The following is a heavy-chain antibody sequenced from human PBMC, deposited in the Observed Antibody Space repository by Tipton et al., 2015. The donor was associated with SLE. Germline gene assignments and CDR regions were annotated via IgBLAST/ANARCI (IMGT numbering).Heavy chain of an antibody. CDR1: GYSISSGYY. CDR2: IYRSGST. D-gene: IGHD6-19*01. CDR3: AGRIAVAGLDY. J-gene: IGHJ4*02. V-gene: IGHV4-38-2*01. Sequence: TLSLTCAVSGYSISSGYYWGWIRQPPGKGLEWIGSIYRSGSTYYNPSLKSRVTISLDTSKNQFSLKLSSVTAADTAVYYSAGRIAVAGLDYWGQGTLVTVSS.